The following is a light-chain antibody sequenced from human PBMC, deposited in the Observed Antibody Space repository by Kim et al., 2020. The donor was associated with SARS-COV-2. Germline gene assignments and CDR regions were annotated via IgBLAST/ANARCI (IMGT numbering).Light chain of an antibody. CDR1: QSVNSN. CDR3: QQYNNWPLT. V-gene: IGKV3-15*01. Sequence: VSPGERATLSCRASQSVNSNLAWYQQKPGQAPRLLIYGASSRATGIPARFSGSGSGTEFTLTISSLQSEDFAVYYCQQYNNWPLTFGGGTKVEIK. J-gene: IGKJ4*01. CDR2: GAS.